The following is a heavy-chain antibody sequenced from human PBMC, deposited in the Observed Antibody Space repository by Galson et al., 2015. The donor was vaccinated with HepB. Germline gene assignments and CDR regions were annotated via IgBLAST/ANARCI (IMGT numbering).Heavy chain of an antibody. CDR1: GFTFDDYT. CDR2: ISWDGGST. CDR3: AKEEDSSSWYSAFDY. J-gene: IGHJ4*02. Sequence: SLRLSCAASGFTFDDYTMHWVRQAPGKGLEWVSLISWDGGSTYYADSVKGRFTISRDNSKNSLYLQMNSLRTEDTALYYCAKEEDSSSWYSAFDYWGQGTLVTVSS. V-gene: IGHV3-43*01. D-gene: IGHD6-13*01.